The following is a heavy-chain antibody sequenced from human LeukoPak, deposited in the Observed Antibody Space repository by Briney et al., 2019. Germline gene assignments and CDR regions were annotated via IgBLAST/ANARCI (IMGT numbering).Heavy chain of an antibody. CDR2: ISWNSGNI. V-gene: IGHV3-9*03. D-gene: IGHD3-10*01. Sequence: QPGGSLRLSCAGSGFTFDDYAMHWVRRAPGKGLEWVSGISWNSGNIGYADSVKGRFIVSRDNAKNSLYLQMNSLRDEDMALYYCAKGRSGYYYGSGPLDYWGQGTLVTVSS. J-gene: IGHJ4*02. CDR1: GFTFDDYA. CDR3: AKGRSGYYYGSGPLDY.